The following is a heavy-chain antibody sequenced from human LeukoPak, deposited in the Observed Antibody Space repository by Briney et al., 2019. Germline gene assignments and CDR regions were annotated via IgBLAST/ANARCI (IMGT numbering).Heavy chain of an antibody. CDR1: GFTFSSHR. J-gene: IGHJ6*03. Sequence: PGGSLRLSCAASGFTFSSHRMNWVRQAPGKGLEWVSDISRSSSDIDYADSVRGRFTISRDNAKNSVYLQMNSLRAEDTAVYYCAKPPVVTAPDYYYYYYMDVWGKGTTVTIS. D-gene: IGHD2-21*02. CDR3: AKPPVVTAPDYYYYYYMDV. V-gene: IGHV3-48*01. CDR2: ISRSSSDI.